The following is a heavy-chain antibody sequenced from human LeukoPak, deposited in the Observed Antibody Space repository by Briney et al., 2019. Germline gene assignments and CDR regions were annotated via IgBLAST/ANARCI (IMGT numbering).Heavy chain of an antibody. J-gene: IGHJ6*03. CDR3: ARLQGYSLGYQYFYYMDV. Sequence: GGSLRLSCAGSGFIVGDTHMTWVRQAPGKGLEWVPLVSSGITTHYADSVKGRFSISRDHSNNILYLQMNTLRAEGTAVYYCARLQGYSLGYQYFYYMDVWGRGSTVTVSS. CDR1: GFIVGDTH. CDR2: VSSGITT. D-gene: IGHD5-18*01. V-gene: IGHV3-53*01.